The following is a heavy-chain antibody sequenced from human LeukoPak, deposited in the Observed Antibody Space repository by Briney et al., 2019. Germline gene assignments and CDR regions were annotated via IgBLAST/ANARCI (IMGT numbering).Heavy chain of an antibody. CDR1: GFTFGDYA. V-gene: IGHV3-49*03. Sequence: GGSLRLSCTASGFTFGDYAMSWFRQAPGKGLEWVGFIRSKAYGGTTEYAASVKGRFTISRDDSKSIAYLQMNSLKTEDTAVYYCTVYDRPQSYYYYYMDVWGKGTTVTVSS. J-gene: IGHJ6*03. CDR2: IRSKAYGGTT. D-gene: IGHD3-22*01. CDR3: TVYDRPQSYYYYYMDV.